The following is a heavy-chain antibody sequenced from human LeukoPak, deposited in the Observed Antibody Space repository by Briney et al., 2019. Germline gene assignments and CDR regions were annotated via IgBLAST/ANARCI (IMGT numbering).Heavy chain of an antibody. D-gene: IGHD3-10*01. J-gene: IGHJ4*02. CDR1: GFTFSTHA. CDR3: AKESAEF. V-gene: IGHV3-30*09. Sequence: PGMSLRLSCAASGFTFSTHAMHWARQTPGKWLEWLAVISYDCSKKYYADSVKGRFASSRDNSRNTLYLQMDGLRTENTTVYKCAKESAEFWGQGTLVTVSS. CDR2: ISYDCSKK.